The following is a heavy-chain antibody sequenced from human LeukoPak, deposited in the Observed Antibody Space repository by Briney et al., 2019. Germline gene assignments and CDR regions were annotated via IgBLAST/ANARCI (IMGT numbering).Heavy chain of an antibody. D-gene: IGHD3-10*01. CDR1: GFTFSDYY. J-gene: IGHJ4*02. CDR2: ISSSGSTI. CDR3: AKVAKYYYGSETYYFFEH. V-gene: IGHV3-11*04. Sequence: GGSLRLSCAASGFTFSDYYMSWIRQAPGKGLEWLSYISSSGSTIYYADSVKGRFTISRDNAKNSLYLQMNSLRAEDTAVYYCAKVAKYYYGSETYYFFEHWGQGTPVTASS.